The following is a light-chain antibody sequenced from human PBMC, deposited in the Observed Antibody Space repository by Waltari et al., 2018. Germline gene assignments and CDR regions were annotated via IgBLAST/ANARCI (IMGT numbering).Light chain of an antibody. J-gene: IGKJ1*01. CDR3: QQYYSIPWT. CDR1: QSVLYSNNKNY. CDR2: WAS. Sequence: ICMSRSRDCVSLSLGERATINCKSSQSVLYSNNKNYLAWYQQKAGQPPKLLIYWASSRESGVPDRFSGSGSGTDFTLTISSLQAEDVAVYYCQQYYSIPWTFGQGTKVEIK. V-gene: IGKV4-1*01.